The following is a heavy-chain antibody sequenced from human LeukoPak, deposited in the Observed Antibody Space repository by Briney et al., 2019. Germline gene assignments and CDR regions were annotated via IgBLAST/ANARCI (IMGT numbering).Heavy chain of an antibody. CDR3: ARYSSTTATHNWFDP. CDR1: GYAFTSYG. J-gene: IGHJ5*02. V-gene: IGHV1-18*01. Sequence: GASVKVSCKASGYAFTSYGISWVRQAPGQGLEWMGWISAYNGNTNYAQKLQGRVTMTTDTSTSTAYMELRSLRSDDTAVYYCARYSSTTATHNWFDPWGQGTLVTVSS. CDR2: ISAYNGNT. D-gene: IGHD6-13*01.